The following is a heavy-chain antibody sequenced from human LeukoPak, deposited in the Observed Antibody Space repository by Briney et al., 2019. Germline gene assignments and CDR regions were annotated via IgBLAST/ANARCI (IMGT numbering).Heavy chain of an antibody. V-gene: IGHV3-74*01. J-gene: IGHJ4*02. CDR3: GRDLNGDLDY. CDR2: IGTDGSST. Sequence: GGSLRLSCAASGFTFNIYWMHWVRQAPGKGLVWVSRIGTDGSSTAYADSVKGRFTVSRDNAKNTLYLQLSSLRPEDTAVYYYGRDLNGDLDYWGQGTLVTVSS. D-gene: IGHD4-17*01. CDR1: GFTFNIYW.